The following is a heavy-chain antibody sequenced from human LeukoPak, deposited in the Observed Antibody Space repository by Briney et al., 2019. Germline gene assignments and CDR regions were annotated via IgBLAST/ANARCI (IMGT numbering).Heavy chain of an antibody. CDR1: GGSISSYY. Sequence: SETLSLTCAVSGGSISSYYWSWIRQPPGKGLEWIGYIYYSGSTNYNPSLKSRVTISVDTSKNQFSLKLSSVTAADTAVYYCAREGSSWPHDAFDIWGQGTMVTVSS. CDR2: IYYSGST. J-gene: IGHJ3*02. V-gene: IGHV4-59*01. CDR3: AREGSSWPHDAFDI. D-gene: IGHD6-13*01.